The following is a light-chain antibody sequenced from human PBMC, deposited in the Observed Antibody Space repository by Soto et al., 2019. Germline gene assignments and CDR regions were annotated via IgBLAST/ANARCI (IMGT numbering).Light chain of an antibody. CDR2: DAS. CDR3: QQFDDYPFT. CDR1: QGIRIA. J-gene: IGKJ3*01. V-gene: IGKV1D-13*01. Sequence: AIQLTQSPSSLSAYVGDSVSITCRASQGIRIAVAWYQQKPGRPPKLLIYDASSLEVGVPSRFSGSRSGTDFILTVSSLQPEDFATYYCQQFDDYPFTFGPGTKVDL.